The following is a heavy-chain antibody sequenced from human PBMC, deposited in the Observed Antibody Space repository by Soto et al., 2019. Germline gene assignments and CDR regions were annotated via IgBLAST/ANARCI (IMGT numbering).Heavy chain of an antibody. J-gene: IGHJ6*03. CDR2: MNPNSGNT. Sequence: ASVKVSCKASGYTFTSYDINWVRQATGQGLEWMGWMNPNSGNTGYAQKFQGRVTMTRNTSISTAYMELSSLGSEDTAVCYCARGRGSSSSWVYYYYYYYMDVWGKGTTVTV. V-gene: IGHV1-8*01. D-gene: IGHD6-6*01. CDR3: ARGRGSSSSWVYYYYYYYMDV. CDR1: GYTFTSYD.